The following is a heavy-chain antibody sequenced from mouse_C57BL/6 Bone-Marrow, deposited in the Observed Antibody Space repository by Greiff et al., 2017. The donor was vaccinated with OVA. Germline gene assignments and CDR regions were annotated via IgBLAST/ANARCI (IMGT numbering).Heavy chain of an antibody. Sequence: QVQLKQSGPELVKPGASVKISCKASGYAFSSSWMNWVKQRPGKGLEWIGRIYPGDGDTNYNGKLKGKATLTADKSSSTAYMQLSSLTSEDSAVYFCARSYYWGQGTTLTVSS. J-gene: IGHJ2*01. CDR2: IYPGDGDT. CDR3: ARSYY. V-gene: IGHV1-82*01. CDR1: GYAFSSSW.